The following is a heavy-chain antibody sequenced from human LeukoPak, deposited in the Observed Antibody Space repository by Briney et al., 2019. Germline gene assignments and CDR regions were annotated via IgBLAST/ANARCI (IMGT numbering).Heavy chain of an antibody. CDR3: AGGELLIDY. D-gene: IGHD1-7*01. CDR1: GASISSYY. J-gene: IGHJ4*02. V-gene: IGHV4-59*01. CDR2: IHYSGTT. Sequence: PSETLSLTCTVSGASISSYYWSWIRQPPGKGLEWMGYIHYSGTTNYNPSLKSRVTISVDTSKNQFSLKLRSVTAADTAVYYCAGGELLIDYWGQGTLVTVSS.